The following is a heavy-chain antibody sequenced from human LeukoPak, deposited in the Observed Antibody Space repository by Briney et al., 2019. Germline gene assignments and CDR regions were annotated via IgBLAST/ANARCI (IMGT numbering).Heavy chain of an antibody. Sequence: SETLSLTCAVYGGSFSGYYWSWIRQPPGKGLEWIGETNHSGSTNYNPSLKSRVTISVDTSKNQFSLKLSSVIAADTAVYYCASVSSGDYANNWFDPWGQGTLVTVYS. D-gene: IGHD4-17*01. J-gene: IGHJ5*02. V-gene: IGHV4-34*01. CDR1: GGSFSGYY. CDR3: ASVSSGDYANNWFDP. CDR2: TNHSGST.